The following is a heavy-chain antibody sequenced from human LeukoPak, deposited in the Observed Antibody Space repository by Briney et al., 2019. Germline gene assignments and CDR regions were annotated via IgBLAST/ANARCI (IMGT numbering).Heavy chain of an antibody. CDR2: IYYSGST. CDR3: ARVPRAAYFDY. V-gene: IGHV4-59*08. D-gene: IGHD2-15*01. J-gene: IGHJ4*02. Sequence: SETLSLTCTVSGGSISSYYWSWIRQPPGKGLEWIGYIYYSGSTNYNPSLKSRVTISVDTSKNQFSLKLSSVTAADTAVYYCARVPRAAYFDYWGQGTLVTVSS. CDR1: GGSISSYY.